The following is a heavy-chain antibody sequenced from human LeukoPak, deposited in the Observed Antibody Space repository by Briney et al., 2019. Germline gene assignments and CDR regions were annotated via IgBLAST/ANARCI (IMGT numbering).Heavy chain of an antibody. CDR2: INHSGST. J-gene: IGHJ5*02. V-gene: IGHV4-34*01. Sequence: SETLSLTCAVYGGSFSGYYWSWIRQPPGKGLEWIREINHSGSTNYNPSLKSRVTISVDTSKNQFSLKLSSVTAADTAVYYCARGLLFDPWAREPWSPSPQ. CDR3: ARGLLFDP. D-gene: IGHD1-26*01. CDR1: GGSFSGYY.